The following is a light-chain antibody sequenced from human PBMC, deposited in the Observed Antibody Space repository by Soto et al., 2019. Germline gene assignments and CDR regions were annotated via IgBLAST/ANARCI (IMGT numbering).Light chain of an antibody. CDR3: QQSYSSPPT. CDR2: AAS. Sequence: DIEMTQSPSSRSASVGDRVTITCRASQSISNHLNWYQQKPGKAPKLLIFAASSLQSGVPSRFSGSRSRTDFTLTISSLQPEDFATYYCQQSYSSPPTFGQGTKVDIK. CDR1: QSISNH. V-gene: IGKV1-39*01. J-gene: IGKJ1*01.